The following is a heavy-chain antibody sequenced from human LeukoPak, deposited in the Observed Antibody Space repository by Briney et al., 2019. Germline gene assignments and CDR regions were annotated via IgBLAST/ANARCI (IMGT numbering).Heavy chain of an antibody. CDR3: ARRPYGSGTVGYFDL. CDR1: GRSISSGSYY. J-gene: IGHJ2*01. Sequence: SETLSLTCTVSGRSISSGSYYWTWIRQPAGKTLEWIGRIHTSGSTNYNPSLKSRVTISGDTSKNQFSLKLSSVTAADTAVSYCARRPYGSGTVGYFDLWGRGTLVTVSS. D-gene: IGHD3-10*01. CDR2: IHTSGST. V-gene: IGHV4-61*02.